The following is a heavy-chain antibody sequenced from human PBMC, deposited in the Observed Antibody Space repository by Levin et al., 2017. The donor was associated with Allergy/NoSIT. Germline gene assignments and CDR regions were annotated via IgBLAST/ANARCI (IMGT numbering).Heavy chain of an antibody. CDR3: ARVAGSYSLYSFDI. CDR2: ISYDGSNK. V-gene: IGHV3-30-3*01. D-gene: IGHD1-26*01. J-gene: IGHJ3*02. CDR1: GFTFSSYA. Sequence: GESLKISCAASGFTFSSYAIHWVRQAPGKGLEWVAVISYDGSNKYYADSVKGRFTISRDNSKNTVYLQMNSLRAEDTAVYYCARVAGSYSLYSFDIWGQGTMVTVSS.